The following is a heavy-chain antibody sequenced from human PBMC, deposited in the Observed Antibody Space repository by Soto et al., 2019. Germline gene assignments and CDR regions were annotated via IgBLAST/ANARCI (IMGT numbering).Heavy chain of an antibody. V-gene: IGHV4-39*02. CDR1: GGSISSSNYY. J-gene: IGHJ4*02. D-gene: IGHD2-21*01. Sequence: QLQLQESGPGLVKPSETLSLTCTVSGGSISSSNYYWGWIRQPPGKGLEWVASIFYSGSTYRNPSLESRVTISLDTSKNHFSLRLISVTAADTAVYYCVRAPGFYCVDIRCPQADWGRGTLVTASS. CDR3: VRAPGFYCVDIRCPQAD. CDR2: IFYSGST.